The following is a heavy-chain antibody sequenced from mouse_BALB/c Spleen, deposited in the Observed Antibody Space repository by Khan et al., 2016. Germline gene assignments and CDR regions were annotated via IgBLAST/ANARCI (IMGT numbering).Heavy chain of an antibody. CDR2: IWTGGDT. Sequence: VQLKESGPGLVAPSQSLSITCTVSGFSLTNYDISWIRQPPGKGLEWLGVIWTGGDTNYNSAFMSRLSITKDNSKSQVFLKMNSLQTDDTAIYYCLRGASSAYGFAYWGQGTLVTVSA. V-gene: IGHV2-9-2*01. CDR1: GFSLTNYD. CDR3: LRGASSAYGFAY. J-gene: IGHJ3*01. D-gene: IGHD3-1*01.